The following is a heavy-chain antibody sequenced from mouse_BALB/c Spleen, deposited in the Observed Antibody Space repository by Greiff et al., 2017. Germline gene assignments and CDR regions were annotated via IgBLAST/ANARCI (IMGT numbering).Heavy chain of an antibody. V-gene: IGHV5-6-2*01. Sequence: EVKLMESGGGLVKLGGSLKLSCAASGFTFSSYYMSWVRQTPEKRLELVAAINSNGGSTYYPDTVKGRFTISRDNAKNTLYLQMSSLKSEDTALYYCARAYYGSSYRYYYAMDYWGQGTSVTVSS. CDR2: INSNGGST. CDR1: GFTFSSYY. J-gene: IGHJ4*01. D-gene: IGHD1-1*01. CDR3: ARAYYGSSYRYYYAMDY.